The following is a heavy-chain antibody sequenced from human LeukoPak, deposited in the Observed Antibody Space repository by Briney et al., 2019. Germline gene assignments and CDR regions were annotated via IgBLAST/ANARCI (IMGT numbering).Heavy chain of an antibody. J-gene: IGHJ4*02. CDR3: ARRYCPNGICYFDY. D-gene: IGHD2-8*01. V-gene: IGHV4-59*01. CDR2: IYYSGST. Sequence: SQTLSLTCTVSSGSTNNYYWSWIRQPPGNGLEWIGYIYYSGSTNYNPSLKSRVTIAIDTSKMQFSVKLTSVTAADAAVYYCARRYCPNGICYFDYWGQGTLVTVSS. CDR1: SGSTNNYY.